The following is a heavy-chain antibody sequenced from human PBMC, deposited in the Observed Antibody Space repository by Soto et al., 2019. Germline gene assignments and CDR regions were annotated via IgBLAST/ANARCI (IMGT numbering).Heavy chain of an antibody. CDR2: ISYDGSNK. V-gene: IGHV3-30-3*01. Sequence: QVQLVESGGGVVQPGGSRRLSCAASGFTFGSYAMHWVRQAPGKGREGGAVISYDGSNKYYADSVKGRFTISRDNSKNTLYLQMNSLRAEDTAVYYCARDQQIALAGTPFFDYWGQGTLVTVSS. CDR1: GFTFGSYA. CDR3: ARDQQIALAGTPFFDY. D-gene: IGHD6-19*01. J-gene: IGHJ4*02.